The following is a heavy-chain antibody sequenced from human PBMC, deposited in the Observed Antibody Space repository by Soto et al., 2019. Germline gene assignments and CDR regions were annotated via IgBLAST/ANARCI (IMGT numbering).Heavy chain of an antibody. CDR1: GGYISAYY. Sequence: PSETLSLTCTVSGGYISAYYWSWLRQPPGKGLEWIGYIYNIGSTNYNPSLRSRVTMSIDTSQEQFSLRLSSVTATDTAVYYCARHVNLPLDGTGFDSWGRGTLVTVSS. J-gene: IGHJ4*02. CDR2: IYNIGST. CDR3: ARHVNLPLDGTGFDS. V-gene: IGHV4-59*08. D-gene: IGHD6-19*01.